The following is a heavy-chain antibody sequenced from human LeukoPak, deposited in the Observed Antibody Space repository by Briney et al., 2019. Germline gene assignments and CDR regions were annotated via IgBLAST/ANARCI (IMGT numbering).Heavy chain of an antibody. CDR3: ARDRSGICGGDCSYSYFDY. Sequence: SETLSLTCTVSGGSISSYYWSWIRQPPGKGLEWIGYIYYGGSTNYNPSLKSRVTISVDTSKNQFSLKLSSVTAADTAVYYCARDRSGICGGDCSYSYFDYWGQGTLVTVSS. CDR2: IYYGGST. J-gene: IGHJ4*02. V-gene: IGHV4-59*01. D-gene: IGHD2-21*01. CDR1: GGSISSYY.